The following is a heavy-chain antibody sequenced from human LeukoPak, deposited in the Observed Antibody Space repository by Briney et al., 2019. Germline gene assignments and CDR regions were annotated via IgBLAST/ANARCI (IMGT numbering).Heavy chain of an antibody. V-gene: IGHV5-51*01. CDR3: ARIRCITIFGVVIRGAFDI. D-gene: IGHD3-3*01. CDR2: IYPGDSDN. Sequence: GESLKISCKGSGYSFTSYCIVWVRQMPGKGLEGMGIIYPGDSDNRYSPSFQGPVTISTDNSISTAYLQWSSLKASDTAMYYCARIRCITIFGVVIRGAFDIWGQGTMVTVSS. CDR1: GYSFTSYC. J-gene: IGHJ3*02.